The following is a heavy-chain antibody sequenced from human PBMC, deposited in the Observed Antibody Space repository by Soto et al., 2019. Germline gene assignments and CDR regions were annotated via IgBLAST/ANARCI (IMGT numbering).Heavy chain of an antibody. CDR1: GFTFSSYA. CDR2: ISGSGGSS. V-gene: IGHV3-23*01. Sequence: EVQLLESGGGLVQPGGSLRLSCAASGFTFSSYAMSWVRQAPGKGLEWVSPISGSGGSSYYADSVKGRFTISRDNSKNTLYLQMNSLRAEDSAVYYCAKTPGFTDYYYMDVWGKGTTVTVSS. CDR3: AKTPGFTDYYYMDV. J-gene: IGHJ6*03.